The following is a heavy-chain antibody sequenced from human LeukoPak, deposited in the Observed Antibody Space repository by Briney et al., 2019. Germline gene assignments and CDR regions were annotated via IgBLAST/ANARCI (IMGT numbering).Heavy chain of an antibody. CDR1: GFTFSSYA. J-gene: IGHJ4*02. V-gene: IGHV3-23*01. CDR2: ISGGGGST. D-gene: IGHD3-10*01. Sequence: PGGSLRLSCAASGFTFSSYAMSWVRQAPGKGLEWVSAISGGGGSTYYADSVKGRFTISRDNSKNTLYLQMNSLRAEDTAVYYCAKHYYGSGSPLVYFDYWGQGTLVTVSS. CDR3: AKHYYGSGSPLVYFDY.